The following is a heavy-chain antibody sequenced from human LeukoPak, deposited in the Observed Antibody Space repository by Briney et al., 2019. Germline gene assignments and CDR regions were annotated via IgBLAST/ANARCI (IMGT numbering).Heavy chain of an antibody. V-gene: IGHV3-23*01. D-gene: IGHD3-22*01. Sequence: SGGSLRLSCAASGFTFSSYAMSWVRQAPEKGLEWVSAISGSGGSTYYADSVKGRFTISRDNSKNTLYVQMNSLRAEDTAVYYCAKDRQGHYYDSSGYPEILLDYWGQGTLVTVSS. CDR1: GFTFSSYA. CDR3: AKDRQGHYYDSSGYPEILLDY. CDR2: ISGSGGST. J-gene: IGHJ4*02.